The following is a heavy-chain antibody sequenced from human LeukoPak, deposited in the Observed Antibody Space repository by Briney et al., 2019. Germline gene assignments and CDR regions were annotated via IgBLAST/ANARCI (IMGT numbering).Heavy chain of an antibody. CDR2: IYYSGST. CDR3: ARDLGDGYND. CDR1: GGSISSYY. J-gene: IGHJ4*02. V-gene: IGHV4-59*01. D-gene: IGHD5-24*01. Sequence: PSETLSLTCTVSGGSISSYYWSWIRQPPGKGLEWIGYIYYSGSTNYNPSLKSRVTIPVDTSKNQFSLKLSSVTAADTAVYYCARDLGDGYNDWGQGTLVTVSS.